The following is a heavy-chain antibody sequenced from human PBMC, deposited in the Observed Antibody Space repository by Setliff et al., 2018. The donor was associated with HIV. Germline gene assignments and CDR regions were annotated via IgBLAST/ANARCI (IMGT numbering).Heavy chain of an antibody. CDR1: GFTFSSYW. CDR2: IKQGGSEK. V-gene: IGHV3-7*05. D-gene: IGHD2-2*01. J-gene: IGHJ4*02. Sequence: GSLRLSCAASGFTFSSYWMSWVRQAPGKGLEWVANIKQGGSEKYYVDSVKGRFTISRDNAKNSLYLQMNSLRAEDTAVYYCASHFGYCSSTSCEGYWGQGALVTVSS. CDR3: ASHFGYCSSTSCEGY.